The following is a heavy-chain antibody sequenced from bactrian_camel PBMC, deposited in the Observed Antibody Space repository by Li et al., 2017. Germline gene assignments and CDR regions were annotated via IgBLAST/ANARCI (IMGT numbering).Heavy chain of an antibody. V-gene: IGHV3S61*01. D-gene: IGHD1*01. CDR2: ISGNGHL. CDR3: AADAGSGWRDCPALGGR. Sequence: HVQLVESGGGLVQPGGSLVLSCTASGFAVGDSDMGWYRQAPGNECELVSRISGNGHLYYRASVKGRFTISEDNMQNTVYLRMDSLKPEDSAMYFCAADAGSGWRDCPALGGRWGQGTQVTVS. J-gene: IGHJ4*01. CDR1: GFAVGDSD.